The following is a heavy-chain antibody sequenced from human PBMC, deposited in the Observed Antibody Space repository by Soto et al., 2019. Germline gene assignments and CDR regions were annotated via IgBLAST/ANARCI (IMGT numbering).Heavy chain of an antibody. J-gene: IGHJ6*02. CDR2: MNPINGAT. CDR1: GYDFTAYD. CDR3: GRGPSPRAPAGGTPYYYAMDV. V-gene: IGHV1-8*02. D-gene: IGHD6-13*01. Sequence: QVQLVQSGAEVKQSGASVKVSCKASGYDFTAYDINWVRQASGQGLEWMGWMNPINGATGSARRFQGRVSMPRYTATGTAYFELISLRSDDTAVYYCGRGPSPRAPAGGTPYYYAMDVWGQGTTVTFSS.